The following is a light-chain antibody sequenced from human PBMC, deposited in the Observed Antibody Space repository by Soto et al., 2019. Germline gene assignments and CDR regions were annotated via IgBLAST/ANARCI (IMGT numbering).Light chain of an antibody. V-gene: IGKV3-20*01. Sequence: EIVLTQSPGTLSLSPGERATLSCRASQSVSSSYLAWYQQKPGQAPRLLIYGASSRATGIPDRFSGSGSGTDFTLAINRLEPEDFAVYYCQQYATSPLTFGGGT. CDR2: GAS. CDR1: QSVSSSY. J-gene: IGKJ4*01. CDR3: QQYATSPLT.